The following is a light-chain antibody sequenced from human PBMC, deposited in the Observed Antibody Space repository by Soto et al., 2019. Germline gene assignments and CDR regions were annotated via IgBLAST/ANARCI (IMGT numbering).Light chain of an antibody. CDR2: EVS. J-gene: IGLJ1*01. V-gene: IGLV2-23*02. Sequence: QSALTQPASMSGSPGQSITISCTAASSDVGGFNSVSWYQQHPGKAPKLIIYEVSDRPSGVSNRFSGAISGSTASLTISGLQAEDEADYYCCSYVGATTYVFGSGTKLTVL. CDR3: CSYVGATTYV. CDR1: SSDVGGFNS.